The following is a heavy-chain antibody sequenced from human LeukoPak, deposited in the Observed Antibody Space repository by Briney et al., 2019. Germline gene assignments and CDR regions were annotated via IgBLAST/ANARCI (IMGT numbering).Heavy chain of an antibody. J-gene: IGHJ3*02. CDR3: ARHSAYRRITMIPHLQGAFDI. V-gene: IGHV4-34*01. CDR1: GFTFSDYY. D-gene: IGHD3-22*01. CDR2: INNSGST. Sequence: GSLRLSCAASGFTFSDYYMSWIRQAPGKGLEWIGEINNSGSTNYNPSLKSRVTISVDTSKNQFSLKLSSVTAADTAVYYCARHSAYRRITMIPHLQGAFDIWGQGTMVTVSS.